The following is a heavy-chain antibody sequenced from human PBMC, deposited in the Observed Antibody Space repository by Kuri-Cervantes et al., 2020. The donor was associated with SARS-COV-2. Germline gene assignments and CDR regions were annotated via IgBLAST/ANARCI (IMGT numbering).Heavy chain of an antibody. CDR2: ISSSSYI. J-gene: IGHJ5*02. Sequence: GGSLRLSCAASGFTFSSYSMNWVRQAPGKGLEWVSSISSSSYIYYADSVKGRFTISRDNAKNSLYLQMNSLRAEDTAVYYCARDVVHDFWSGYENWFDPWGQGTLVTVSS. D-gene: IGHD3-3*01. CDR3: ARDVVHDFWSGYENWFDP. CDR1: GFTFSSYS. V-gene: IGHV3-21*01.